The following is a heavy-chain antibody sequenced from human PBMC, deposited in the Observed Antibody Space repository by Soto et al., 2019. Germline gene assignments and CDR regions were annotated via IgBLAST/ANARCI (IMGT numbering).Heavy chain of an antibody. CDR3: GDNYY. CDR2: IRSKPDGVTT. V-gene: IGHV3-15*01. J-gene: IGHJ4*02. D-gene: IGHD1-1*01. CDR1: GFTFSNAW. Sequence: EVQLVESGGGLVKPGGSLRLSCAASGFTFSNAWMSWARQAPGKGLEWVGHIRSKPDGVTTDYAAPVKGRFTISRDDSKTTLYRQMNSLKTEDTAVCYCGDNYYWGQGTLVTVSS.